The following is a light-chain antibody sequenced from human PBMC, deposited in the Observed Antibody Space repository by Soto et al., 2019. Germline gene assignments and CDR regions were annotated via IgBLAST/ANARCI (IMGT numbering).Light chain of an antibody. V-gene: IGKV1-27*01. Sequence: DIQVTQSPSSLSASVGDRVTITCRASRGLRNSLAWYQQKPGKVPKILIYDASTLQSGAPSRFSGRGSGTDFTLTISSLQPEDVATYYCQQYDSAPLTFGGGTRVEIK. CDR3: QQYDSAPLT. J-gene: IGKJ4*01. CDR2: DAS. CDR1: RGLRNS.